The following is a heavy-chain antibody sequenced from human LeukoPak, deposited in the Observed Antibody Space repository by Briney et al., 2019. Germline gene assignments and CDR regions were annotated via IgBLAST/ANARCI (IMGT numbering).Heavy chain of an antibody. CDR1: GGSISSGSYY. CDR3: ARVPYDFWSGYYGAFDI. J-gene: IGHJ3*02. Sequence: PSQTLSLTCTVSGGSISSGSYYWSWIRQPAGKGLEWIGRIYTSGSTNYNPSLKSRVTISVDTSKNQFSLKLSSVTAADTAVYYCARVPYDFWSGYYGAFDIWCQGTMVTVSS. CDR2: IYTSGST. V-gene: IGHV4-61*02. D-gene: IGHD3-3*01.